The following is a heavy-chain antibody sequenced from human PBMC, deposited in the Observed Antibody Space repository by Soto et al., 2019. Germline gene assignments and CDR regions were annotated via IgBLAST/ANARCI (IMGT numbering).Heavy chain of an antibody. J-gene: IGHJ4*02. CDR2: IWYDGSNK. V-gene: IGHV3-33*01. CDR3: ARGWDDYVWGSYRPITQFDY. Sequence: GSLRLSCAASGFTFSSYGMHWVRQAPGKGLEWVAVIWYDGSNKYYADSVKGRFTISRDNSKNTLYLQMNSLRAEDTAVYYCARGWDDYVWGSYRPITQFDYWGQGTLVTVSS. D-gene: IGHD3-16*02. CDR1: GFTFSSYG.